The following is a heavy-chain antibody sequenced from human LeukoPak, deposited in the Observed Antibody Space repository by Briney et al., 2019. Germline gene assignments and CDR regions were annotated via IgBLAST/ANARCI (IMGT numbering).Heavy chain of an antibody. CDR2: IIPHVGSP. V-gene: IGHV1-69*13. CDR1: GDTFSYHS. CDR3: ARGMYYYGSGSYYMFDP. D-gene: IGHD3-10*01. Sequence: GASVKVSCKTFGDTFSYHSISWVRQAPGQGLQWLGGIIPHVGSPRYTERLQDRITITADESTTTTYLELSSLRSDDTAVYYCARGMYYYGSGSYYMFDPWGQGTLVTVSS. J-gene: IGHJ5*02.